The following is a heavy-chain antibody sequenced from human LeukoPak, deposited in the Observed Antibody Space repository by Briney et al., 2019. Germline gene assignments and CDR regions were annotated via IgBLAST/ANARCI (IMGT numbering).Heavy chain of an antibody. D-gene: IGHD4-17*01. CDR2: IYYSGST. J-gene: IGHJ4*02. V-gene: IGHV4-39*07. CDR3: ARGYGDYPPGY. Sequence: SETLSLTCTVSGGSISSSSYYWGWIRQPPGKGLEWIGSIYYSGSTYYNPPLKSRVTISVDTSKNQFSLKLSSVTAADTAVYYCARGYGDYPPGYWGQGTLVTVSS. CDR1: GGSISSSSYY.